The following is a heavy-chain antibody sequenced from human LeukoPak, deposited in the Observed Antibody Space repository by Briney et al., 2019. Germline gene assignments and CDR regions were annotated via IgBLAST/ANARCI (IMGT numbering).Heavy chain of an antibody. J-gene: IGHJ4*02. CDR1: GGSITSSNYF. D-gene: IGHD2-2*01. CDR3: ARDSCSSTSCRRKFDN. Sequence: SETLSLTCTVSGGSITSSNYFWGWIRQSPGKGLEWIGSIYYSGSTYYNPSLKSRVTISVETSKIQFSLKLSSVTAADSAVYYCARDSCSSTSCRRKFDNWGQGTLITVSS. CDR2: IYYSGST. V-gene: IGHV4-39*07.